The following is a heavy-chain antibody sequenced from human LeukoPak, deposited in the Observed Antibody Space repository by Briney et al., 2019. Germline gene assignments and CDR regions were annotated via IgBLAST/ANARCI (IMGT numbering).Heavy chain of an antibody. CDR2: INPSGGST. J-gene: IGHJ4*02. D-gene: IGHD1-26*01. CDR3: ARVPLGGSQLYSFDY. Sequence: ASVKVSCKASGYMFTNYYIHWVRQAPGQGLEWMGLINPSGGSTSYAEKFQGRVTMTRDTSTSTVYMELSSLRSDDTAVYYCARVPLGGSQLYSFDYWGQGTLVTVSS. V-gene: IGHV1-46*01. CDR1: GYMFTNYY.